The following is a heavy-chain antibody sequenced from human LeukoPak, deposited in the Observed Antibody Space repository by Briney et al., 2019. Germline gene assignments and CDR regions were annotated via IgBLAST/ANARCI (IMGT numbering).Heavy chain of an antibody. V-gene: IGHV3-21*01. CDR1: GFTFSSYS. J-gene: IGHJ5*02. Sequence: GGSLRLSCAASGFTFSSYSMNWVRQAPGKGLEWVSSISSSSYIYYADSVKGRFTISRDNAKNSLYLQMNSLRAEDTAVYYCARGLVQLQLIYNWFDPWGQGTLVTVSS. CDR2: ISSSSYI. D-gene: IGHD6-13*01. CDR3: ARGLVQLQLIYNWFDP.